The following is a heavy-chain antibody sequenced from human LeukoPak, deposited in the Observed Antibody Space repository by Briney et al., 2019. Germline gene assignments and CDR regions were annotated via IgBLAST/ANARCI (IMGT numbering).Heavy chain of an antibody. V-gene: IGHV1-2*02. J-gene: IGHJ4*02. D-gene: IGHD5-18*01. CDR3: ARDKGSGYLPFDF. CDR2: LNPNSGDA. Sequence: ASVKVSCKVSGYTLTELSMHWVRQAPGQGPEWMGWLNPNSGDANYPQKFQGRVTMTRDTSISTAYMEMSSLRSDDTAVYYCARDKGSGYLPFDFWGQGTLVTVSS. CDR1: GYTLTELS.